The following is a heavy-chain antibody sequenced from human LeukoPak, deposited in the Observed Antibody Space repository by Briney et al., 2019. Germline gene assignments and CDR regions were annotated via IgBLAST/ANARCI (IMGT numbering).Heavy chain of an antibody. Sequence: GGSLRLSCAASGFTFSSYAMSWVRQAPGKGLRWVSAISGSGGSTYYADSVKGRFTISRDNAKNSLYLQMNSLRAEDTAVYYCARAPQNYYDSSGYSLWGQGTLVTVSS. J-gene: IGHJ1*01. V-gene: IGHV3-23*01. D-gene: IGHD3-22*01. CDR3: ARAPQNYYDSSGYSL. CDR2: ISGSGGST. CDR1: GFTFSSYA.